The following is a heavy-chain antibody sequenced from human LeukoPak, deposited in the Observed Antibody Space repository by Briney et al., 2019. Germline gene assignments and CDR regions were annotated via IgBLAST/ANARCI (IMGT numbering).Heavy chain of an antibody. CDR1: GFTFSSYS. D-gene: IGHD5-18*01. CDR3: ARVVWDTAMETYGMDV. J-gene: IGHJ6*02. Sequence: GGSLRLSCAASGFTFSSYSMNWVRQAPGKGLEWVSSISSSSSYIYYADSVKGRFTISRDNAKNSLYLQMNSLRAEDTAVYYCARVVWDTAMETYGMDVWGQGTTVTVSS. CDR2: ISSSSSYI. V-gene: IGHV3-21*01.